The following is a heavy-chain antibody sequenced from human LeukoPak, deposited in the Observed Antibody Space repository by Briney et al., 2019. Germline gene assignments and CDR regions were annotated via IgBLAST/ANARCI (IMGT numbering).Heavy chain of an antibody. CDR1: GGSISSSSYY. CDR3: ARVVVGATYLFDY. V-gene: IGHV4-39*07. J-gene: IGHJ4*02. Sequence: NPSETLSLTCTVSGGSISSSSYYWGWIRQPPGKGLEWIGSIYYSGSTYYNPSLKSRVTISVDTSKNQFSLKLSSVTAADTAVYYCARVVVGATYLFDYWGQGTLVTVSS. CDR2: IYYSGST. D-gene: IGHD1-26*01.